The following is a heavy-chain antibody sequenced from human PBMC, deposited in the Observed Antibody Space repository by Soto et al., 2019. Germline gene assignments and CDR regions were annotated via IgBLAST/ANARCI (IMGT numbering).Heavy chain of an antibody. D-gene: IGHD6-13*01. CDR1: GFTFSSYG. CDR2: IWYDGSNK. V-gene: IGHV3-33*01. CDR3: ARGAGYSTVYYYYGMDV. Sequence: QVQLVESGGGVVQPGRSLRLSCAASGFTFSSYGMHWVRQAPGKGLEWVAVIWYDGSNKYYADSVKGRFTISRDNSKNTLYLQMNSLRAEDTAVYYCARGAGYSTVYYYYGMDVWGQGTTVTVSS. J-gene: IGHJ6*02.